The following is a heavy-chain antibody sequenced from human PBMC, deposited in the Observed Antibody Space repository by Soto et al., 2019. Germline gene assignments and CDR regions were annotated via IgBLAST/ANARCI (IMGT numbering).Heavy chain of an antibody. D-gene: IGHD1-26*01. V-gene: IGHV3-30-3*01. CDR1: GFTFSSYA. J-gene: IGHJ4*02. CDR3: ASGIRVGDGGYHLFDY. Sequence: QVQLVESGGGVVQPGRSLRLSCAASGFTFSSYAMHWVRQAPGKGLEWVAVISYDGSNNYYADSVQGRFTISRDNSKNTVDLQINSVRAEDTAVYYCASGIRVGDGGYHLFDYWGQGTLVTFAS. CDR2: ISYDGSNN.